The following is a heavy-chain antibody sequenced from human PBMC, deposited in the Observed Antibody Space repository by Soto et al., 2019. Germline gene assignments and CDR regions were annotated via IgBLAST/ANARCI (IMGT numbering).Heavy chain of an antibody. D-gene: IGHD3-16*01. CDR1: GGSISSYY. V-gene: IGHV4-59*08. CDR3: GRGVPRLGGYFDY. J-gene: IGHJ4*02. Sequence: QVQLQESGPGLVKPLETLSLTCTVSGGSISSYYWSWIRQPPGKGLEWIGYIYYIGSPNYNPSLKSRVTISVDTSKNQFSLKLSSVTAADTAVYYCGRGVPRLGGYFDYWGQGTLVTVSS. CDR2: IYYIGSP.